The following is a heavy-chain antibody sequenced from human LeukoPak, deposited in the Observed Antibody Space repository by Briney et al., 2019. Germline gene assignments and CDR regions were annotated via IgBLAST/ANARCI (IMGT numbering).Heavy chain of an antibody. CDR2: MNHSGTT. CDR3: TRGPPSRGFRYGPPQDGMDV. Sequence: PSETLSLTCAVYGGSFSGYYWSWIRQPPGKGLEWIGEMNHSGTTTYNPSLKSRVTISVDTSKNQFSLKVNSVIAADTAVYYCTRGPPSRGFRYGPPQDGMDVWGKGTTVTVSS. D-gene: IGHD5-18*01. V-gene: IGHV4-34*01. J-gene: IGHJ6*04. CDR1: GGSFSGYY.